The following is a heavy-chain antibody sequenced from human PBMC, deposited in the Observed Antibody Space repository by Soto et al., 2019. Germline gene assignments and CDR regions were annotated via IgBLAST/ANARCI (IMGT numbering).Heavy chain of an antibody. V-gene: IGHV3-23*01. J-gene: IGHJ6*02. D-gene: IGHD1-1*01. Sequence: GGSLRLSCAGSGFIFGHYAMTWVRQAPGKGLEWISAISGRGESTYYADAVKGRFTISRDNSKNTLYRQMNSLRFDDTAVYYFAKALDGIDDYFYAMGVWGQGTTVPSP. CDR2: ISGRGEST. CDR1: GFIFGHYA. CDR3: AKALDGIDDYFYAMGV.